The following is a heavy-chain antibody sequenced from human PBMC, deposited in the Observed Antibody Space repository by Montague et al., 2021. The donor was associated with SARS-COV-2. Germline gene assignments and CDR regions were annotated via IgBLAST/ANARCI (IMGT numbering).Heavy chain of an antibody. CDR1: IGSISSGSYY. CDR2: IYTSGST. J-gene: IGHJ5*02. V-gene: IGHV4-61*02. Sequence: TLSLTCTVSIGSISSGSYYWSWIRQPAGKGLEWIGRIYTSGSTNYXXXLKSRVTISVDTSKNQFSLKLSSVTAADTAVYYCARDGYSSGWNGLHWFDPWGQGTLVTVSS. CDR3: ARDGYSSGWNGLHWFDP. D-gene: IGHD6-25*01.